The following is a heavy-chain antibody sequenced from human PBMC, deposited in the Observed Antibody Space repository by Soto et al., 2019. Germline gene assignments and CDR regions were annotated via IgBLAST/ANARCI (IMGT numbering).Heavy chain of an antibody. V-gene: IGHV4-39*01. D-gene: IGHD6-13*01. CDR1: GGSISSSSYY. Sequence: SETLSLTCTVSGGSISSSSYYWGWIRQPPGKGREWIGSIYYSGSTYYNPSLKSRVTISVDTSKNQFSLKLSSVTAADTAVYYCARLPAAGQMYYYYGMDVWGQGTTVSVSS. CDR3: ARLPAAGQMYYYYGMDV. CDR2: IYYSGST. J-gene: IGHJ6*02.